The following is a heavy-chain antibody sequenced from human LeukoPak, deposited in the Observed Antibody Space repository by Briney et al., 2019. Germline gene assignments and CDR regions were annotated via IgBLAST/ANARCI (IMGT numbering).Heavy chain of an antibody. D-gene: IGHD3-10*01. Sequence: VQPGRSLRLSCAASGFTFSSYGMHWVRQAPGKGLEWVAVISYDGSNKYYADSVKGRFTISRDNSKNTLYLRMNSLRAEDTAVYYCAASWRSSGRNYWGQGTLVTVSS. CDR3: AASWRSSGRNY. J-gene: IGHJ4*02. CDR2: ISYDGSNK. CDR1: GFTFSSYG. V-gene: IGHV3-30*03.